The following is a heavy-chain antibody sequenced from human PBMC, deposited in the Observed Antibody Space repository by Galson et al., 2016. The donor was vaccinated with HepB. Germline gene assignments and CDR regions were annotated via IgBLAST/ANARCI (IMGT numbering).Heavy chain of an antibody. CDR3: AREWDGSGSHSEGYTYYYGLDV. CDR2: ISAYNGNR. D-gene: IGHD3-10*01. J-gene: IGHJ6*02. Sequence: WVRQAPGQGLEWMGWISAYNGNRNYALNLQGRVTMTTDTSTSTAYMELRSLRSDDTAVYYCAREWDGSGSHSEGYTYYYGLDVWGQGTTVTVSS. V-gene: IGHV1-18*01.